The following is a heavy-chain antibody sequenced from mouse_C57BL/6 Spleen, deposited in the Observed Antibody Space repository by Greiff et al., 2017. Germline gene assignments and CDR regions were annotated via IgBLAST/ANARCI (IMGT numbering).Heavy chain of an antibody. CDR1: GFTFSDYG. CDR3: ARGAMDY. J-gene: IGHJ4*01. V-gene: IGHV5-17*01. CDR2: ISSGSSTI. Sequence: EVHLVESGGGLVKPGGSLKLSCAASGFTFSDYGMHWVRQAPEKGLEWVAYISSGSSTIYYADTVKGRFTISRDNAKNTLSLQVTSLRSEDTAMYYCARGAMDYWGQGTSVTVSS.